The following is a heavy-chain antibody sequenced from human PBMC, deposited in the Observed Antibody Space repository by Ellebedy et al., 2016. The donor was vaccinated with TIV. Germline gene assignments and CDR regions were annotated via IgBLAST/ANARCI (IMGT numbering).Heavy chain of an antibody. CDR2: INTDGSSA. V-gene: IGHV3-74*01. CDR1: GFTFSSYW. D-gene: IGHD4-17*01. J-gene: IGHJ5*02. CDR3: ARLGNDDYGP. Sequence: GGSLRLSXAASGFTFSSYWMHWVRQAPGKGLVWVSRINTDGSSASYADSVKGRFTISRDNAKNTLYLQMNSLRAEDTAVYYCARLGNDDYGPWGQGTLVTVSS.